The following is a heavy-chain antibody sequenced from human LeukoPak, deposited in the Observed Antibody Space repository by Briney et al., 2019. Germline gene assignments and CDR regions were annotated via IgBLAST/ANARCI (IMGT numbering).Heavy chain of an antibody. V-gene: IGHV3-74*01. D-gene: IGHD3-9*01. CDR1: GFTFSSYW. J-gene: IGHJ4*02. Sequence: SGGSLRLSCAASGFTFSSYWMHWVRQAPGKGLVWVSRINSGGSSTRYADSVKGRFTISRDNAKNALYLQMSRLRAVGTAVYYCARAAPALRYLDRLLNFFDYWGQGTLVTVSS. CDR2: INSGGSST. CDR3: ARAAPALRYLDRLLNFFDY.